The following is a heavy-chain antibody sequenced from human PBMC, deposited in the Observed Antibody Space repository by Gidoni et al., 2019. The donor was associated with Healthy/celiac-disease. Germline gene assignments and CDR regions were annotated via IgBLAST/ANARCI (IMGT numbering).Heavy chain of an antibody. CDR2: IYHSGST. CDR1: GYSISSGYY. D-gene: IGHD2-21*02. J-gene: IGHJ4*02. Sequence: QVQLQESGPGLVKPSETLSLTCAVSGYSISSGYYWGWIRQPPGKGLEWIGSIYHSGSTYYNPSLKSRVTISVDTSKNQFSLNLSSVTAADTAVYYCARAGPTRLLSPGDWGQGTLVTVSS. V-gene: IGHV4-38-2*01. CDR3: ARAGPTRLLSPGD.